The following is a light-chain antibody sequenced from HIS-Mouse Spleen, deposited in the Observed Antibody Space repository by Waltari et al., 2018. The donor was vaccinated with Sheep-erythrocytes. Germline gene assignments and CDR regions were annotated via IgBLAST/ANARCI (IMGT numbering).Light chain of an antibody. CDR2: AES. CDR3: QQSYSTPRT. Sequence: DIQMTQSPSSLSASVGDRVTITCRASQSISIYLNWYQQKPGKAPKLLIYAESSLQSGGPSRFSGSGSGTDFTLTISSLQPEDFATYYCQQSYSTPRTFGQGTKVEIK. V-gene: IGKV1-39*01. J-gene: IGKJ1*01. CDR1: QSISIY.